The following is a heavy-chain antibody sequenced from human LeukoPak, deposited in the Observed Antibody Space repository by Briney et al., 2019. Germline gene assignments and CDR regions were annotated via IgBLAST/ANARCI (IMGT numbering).Heavy chain of an antibody. CDR2: IYYSGSGST. CDR3: ARLRPSGMGGGFDY. J-gene: IGHJ4*02. V-gene: IGHV4-59*01. D-gene: IGHD3-10*01. Sequence: SSETLSLTCTVSGGSISSSYWSWIRQPPGKGLEWIGYIYYSGSGSTNYNPSLKSRVTISVDTSKNHFSLKLSSVTAADTAVYYCARLRPSGMGGGFDYWGQGTLVTVSS. CDR1: GGSISSSY.